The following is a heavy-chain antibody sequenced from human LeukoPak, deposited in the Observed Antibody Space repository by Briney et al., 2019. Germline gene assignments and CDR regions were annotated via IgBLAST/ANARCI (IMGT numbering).Heavy chain of an antibody. CDR3: ARDTCSDGICPDY. CDR2: IKYSGST. CDR1: GDSISSGNW. Sequence: SETLSLTCAVSGDSISSGNWWSWVRQPPGKGLEWIAYIKYSGSTSNNPSLKSRISISVDTSKNQVSLKLSSVTAADTAVYYCARDTCSDGICPDYWGQGILVTVSS. D-gene: IGHD2-15*01. J-gene: IGHJ4*02. V-gene: IGHV4-4*02.